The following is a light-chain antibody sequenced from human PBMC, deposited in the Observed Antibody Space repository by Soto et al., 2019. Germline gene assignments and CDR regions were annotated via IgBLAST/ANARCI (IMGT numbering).Light chain of an antibody. J-gene: IGKJ1*01. CDR1: QSVATN. V-gene: IGKV3-15*01. Sequence: EILLTQSPGTLSLSPGERATLSCRASQSVATNLAWYQQKPGQAPRLLIYGASTRATSIPDRFSGSGSGTEFTLTINSLQSEDFAVYYCQQYNNWPPWTFGQGTKVDIK. CDR2: GAS. CDR3: QQYNNWPPWT.